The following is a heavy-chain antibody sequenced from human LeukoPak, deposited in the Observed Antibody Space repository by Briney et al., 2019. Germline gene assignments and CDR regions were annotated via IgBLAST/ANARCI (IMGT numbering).Heavy chain of an antibody. J-gene: IGHJ4*02. D-gene: IGHD6-6*01. V-gene: IGHV1-46*01. Sequence: GASVKVSCKASGYTFISYQMHWVRQAPGQGLEWMGIINPTGGSTSHAQKFQRRVTMPRDPSTSTVYMALSSLRSEDTAVYYCARKGSSSCFDYWGQGPLVTVSS. CDR1: GYTFISYQ. CDR2: INPTGGST. CDR3: ARKGSSSCFDY.